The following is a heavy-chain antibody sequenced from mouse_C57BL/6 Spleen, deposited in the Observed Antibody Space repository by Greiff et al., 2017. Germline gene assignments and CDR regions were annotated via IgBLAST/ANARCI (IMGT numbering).Heavy chain of an antibody. Sequence: QVQLKQSGAELVKPGASVKISCKASGYAFSSYWMNWVKQRPGKGLEWIGQIYPGDGDTNYNGKFKGKATLTADKSSSTAYMQLSSLPSEDAAVDYCARAEELWGSSYGYYAMDYWGQGTSVTVSS. D-gene: IGHD1-1*01. CDR2: IYPGDGDT. CDR3: ARAEELWGSSYGYYAMDY. V-gene: IGHV1-80*01. J-gene: IGHJ4*01. CDR1: GYAFSSYW.